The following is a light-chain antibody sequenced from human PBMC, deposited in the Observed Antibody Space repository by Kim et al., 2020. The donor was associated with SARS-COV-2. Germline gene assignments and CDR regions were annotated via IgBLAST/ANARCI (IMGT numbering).Light chain of an antibody. J-gene: IGLJ1*01. Sequence: GRSITTPFTGTSSDIGSYNYVSWYQQPPGTAPTLIIYDVSKRPSGVSIRFSGSKSGNTASLTISGLQAEDEADYYCSSYTGSGTLVFGTGTKVTVL. CDR2: DVS. CDR1: SSDIGSYNY. CDR3: SSYTGSGTLV. V-gene: IGLV2-14*03.